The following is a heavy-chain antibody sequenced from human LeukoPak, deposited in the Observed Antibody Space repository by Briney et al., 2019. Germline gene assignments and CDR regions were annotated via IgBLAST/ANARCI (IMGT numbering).Heavy chain of an antibody. CDR3: ARDSKEVYGDYCDY. Sequence: GGSLRLSCAASGFSFSSYAMNWVRQAPGKGLEWVSGISGSGESTDYADSVKGRFTISRDNSKNTLFLQMNSLRAEDTAVYYCARDSKEVYGDYCDYWGQGTLVTVSS. CDR1: GFSFSSYA. J-gene: IGHJ4*02. CDR2: ISGSGEST. D-gene: IGHD4-17*01. V-gene: IGHV3-23*01.